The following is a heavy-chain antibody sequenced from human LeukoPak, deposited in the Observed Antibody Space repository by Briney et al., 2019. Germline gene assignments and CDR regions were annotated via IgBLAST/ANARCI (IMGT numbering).Heavy chain of an antibody. D-gene: IGHD6-19*01. J-gene: IGHJ4*02. CDR3: AKVGVAVAGTFRPVVSAPFDY. Sequence: GGSLRLSCAASGFTFSSYGMHWVRQAPGKGLEWVAFIRYDGSNKYYADSVKGRFTISRDNSKNTLYLQMNSLRAEDTAVYYCAKVGVAVAGTFRPVVSAPFDYWGQGTLVTVSS. CDR1: GFTFSSYG. V-gene: IGHV3-30*02. CDR2: IRYDGSNK.